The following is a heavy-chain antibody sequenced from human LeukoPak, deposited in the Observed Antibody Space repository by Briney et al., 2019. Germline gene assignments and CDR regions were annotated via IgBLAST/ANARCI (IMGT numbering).Heavy chain of an antibody. CDR3: ARALPRVVVISRRGYYFDY. Sequence: GGSLRLSCAASGFTFSNYNINWVRQAPGKGLEWVSYISSSSRTIHYADSVKGRFTISRDNAKNSLYLQMNSLRAEDTAVYYCARALPRVVVISRRGYYFDYWGQGTLVTVSS. CDR2: ISSSSRTI. J-gene: IGHJ4*02. D-gene: IGHD3-22*01. V-gene: IGHV3-48*01. CDR1: GFTFSNYN.